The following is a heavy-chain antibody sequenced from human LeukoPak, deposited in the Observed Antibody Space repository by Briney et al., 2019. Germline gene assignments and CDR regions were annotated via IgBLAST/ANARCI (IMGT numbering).Heavy chain of an antibody. CDR1: GFTFSGSA. J-gene: IGHJ4*02. CDR2: IRSKANSCAT. CDR3: TILSGSYWSIDY. V-gene: IGHV3-73*01. Sequence: GGSLRLSCAASGFTFSGSAMHWVRQASGKGLEWVGRIRSKANSCATAYAASVKGRFTISRDDSKNTAYLQMNSLKTEDTAVYYCTILSGSYWSIDYWGQGTLVTVSS. D-gene: IGHD1-26*01.